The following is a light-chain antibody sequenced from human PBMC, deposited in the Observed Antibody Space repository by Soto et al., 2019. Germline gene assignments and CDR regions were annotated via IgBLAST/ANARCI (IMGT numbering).Light chain of an antibody. CDR1: SSGVGGYNY. CDR3: SSYAGSNSHYV. V-gene: IGLV2-8*01. CDR2: EVS. Sequence: QSALTQPPSASGSPGQSVTISCTGTSSGVGGYNYVSWYQQHPGKAPKLMIYEVSKRPSGVPDRFSGSKSGNTASLTVSGLQAEDEAEYYCSSYAGSNSHYVFGTGTKLTVL. J-gene: IGLJ1*01.